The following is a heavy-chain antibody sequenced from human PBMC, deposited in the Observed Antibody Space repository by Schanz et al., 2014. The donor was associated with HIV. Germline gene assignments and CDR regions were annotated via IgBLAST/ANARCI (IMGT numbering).Heavy chain of an antibody. V-gene: IGHV3-13*01. CDR2: VSTDGVA. J-gene: IGHJ6*02. CDR1: GFTFGKYH. Sequence: EVRLVESGGGLVQPGRALRLSSGASGFTFGKYHMHWVRQPEGKGLEWVSVVSTDGVAQYAGSVKGRFTISRENAINALHLQMNRLRVGDTAVYYCVRGDRKTPIFGVGIPFYGMDAWGQGTAVTVSS. D-gene: IGHD3-3*01. CDR3: VRGDRKTPIFGVGIPFYGMDA.